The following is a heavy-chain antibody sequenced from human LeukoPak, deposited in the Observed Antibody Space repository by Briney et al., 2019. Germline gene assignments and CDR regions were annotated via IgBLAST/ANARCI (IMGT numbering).Heavy chain of an antibody. CDR3: ARSVYSYYANWFDP. V-gene: IGHV3-74*01. CDR1: GFAFSSYW. D-gene: IGHD4-11*01. J-gene: IGHJ5*02. Sequence: VGSLRLSSAASGFAFSSYWMHWVRQAPRKGRVWVSRINSDGSSTTYADSVQGRFTISRDNAKNTLYLQMNSLRADDTAVYYCARSVYSYYANWFDPWGQGTLVTVSS. CDR2: INSDGSST.